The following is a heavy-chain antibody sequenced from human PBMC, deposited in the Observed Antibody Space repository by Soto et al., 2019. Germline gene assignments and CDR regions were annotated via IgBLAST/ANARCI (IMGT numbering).Heavy chain of an antibody. CDR2: LYWDDDK. J-gene: IGHJ6*02. V-gene: IGHV2-5*02. CDR3: VQSRCGGDCLQIYSSHSYYGLAV. CDR1: GLSLRTTGVG. D-gene: IGHD2-21*02. Sequence: QITLKESGPTLVKPTQPLTLTCTFSGLSLRTTGVGVGWVRQPPGKALEWLALLYWDDDKRYSPSLKSRLTITQDTSEQPVLLTMTTMETVDTARCYCVQSRCGGDCLQIYSSHSYYGLAVWGHGTTVTASS.